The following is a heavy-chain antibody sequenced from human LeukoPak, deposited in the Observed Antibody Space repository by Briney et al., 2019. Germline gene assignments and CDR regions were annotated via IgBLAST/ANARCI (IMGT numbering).Heavy chain of an antibody. CDR1: GATFSSYA. CDR2: IKHDGSEK. CDR3: ARDKSVPGYYFDY. V-gene: IGHV3-7*01. J-gene: IGHJ4*02. Sequence: GGSLRLSCAASGATFSSYAMSWVRQAPGKGLEWVANIKHDGSEKYYVDSVKGRFTISRDNAKNSLYLQMNSLTAEDTAVYYCARDKSVPGYYFDYWGQGTLVTVSS. D-gene: IGHD6-19*01.